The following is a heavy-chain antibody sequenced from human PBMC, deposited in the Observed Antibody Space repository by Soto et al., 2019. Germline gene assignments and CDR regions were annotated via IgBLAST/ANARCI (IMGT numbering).Heavy chain of an antibody. Sequence: PXXSLRLSCAASGFTVSNNYMSWVRQAPGKGLEWVSLIYSGGSTYYADSVKGRFTISRDSSKNTLYLKMNSLRAEDTAMYYCAAYSHKGYWGQGTLVTVSS. V-gene: IGHV3-66*01. CDR1: GFTVSNNY. D-gene: IGHD3-16*01. CDR2: IYSGGST. CDR3: AAYSHKGY. J-gene: IGHJ4*02.